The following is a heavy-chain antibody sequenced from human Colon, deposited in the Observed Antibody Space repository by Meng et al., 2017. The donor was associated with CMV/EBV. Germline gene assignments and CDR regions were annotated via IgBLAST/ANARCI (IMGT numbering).Heavy chain of an antibody. CDR3: ARDQAGDPDFYYSFDS. J-gene: IGHJ4*02. CDR1: GFTLTNYT. CDR2: MSASGTYI. D-gene: IGHD1-26*01. Sequence: GESLKISCAASGFTLTNYTIKWVRQAPGKGLEWVSSMSASGTYIYYADSVKGRFTISRDNAKSSLYLQMSSLRAEDTAVYYCARDQAGDPDFYYSFDSWGQGTLVTVSS. V-gene: IGHV3-21*01.